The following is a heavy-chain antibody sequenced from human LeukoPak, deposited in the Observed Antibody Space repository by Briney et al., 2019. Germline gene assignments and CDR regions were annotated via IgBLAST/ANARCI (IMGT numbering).Heavy chain of an antibody. CDR2: ISSDGSST. CDR1: GFTVSSNY. J-gene: IGHJ4*02. V-gene: IGHV3-74*01. Sequence: PGGSLRLSCAASGFTVSSNYMSWVRQAPGKGLVWVSFISSDGSSTIYADSVKGRFTISRDNAKNTLYLQMNSLRAEDTAVYYCARDRRSSWYKFVDYWGQGTLVTVSS. CDR3: ARDRRSSWYKFVDY. D-gene: IGHD6-13*01.